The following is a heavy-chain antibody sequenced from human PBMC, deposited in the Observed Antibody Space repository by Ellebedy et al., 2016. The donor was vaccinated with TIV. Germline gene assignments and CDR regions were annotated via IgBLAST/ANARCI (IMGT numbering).Heavy chain of an antibody. CDR1: GYTFTSYG. D-gene: IGHD5-18*01. Sequence: ASVKVSCKSPGYTFTSYGISWVRQAPGQGLEWMGWISAYNGNTNYAQKLQGRVTMTTDTSTSTAYMELRSLRSDDTVYYCARVKGAGYSYVSYWGQGTLVTVSS. V-gene: IGHV1-18*04. CDR2: ISAYNGNT. J-gene: IGHJ4*02. CDR3: ARVKGAGYSYVSY.